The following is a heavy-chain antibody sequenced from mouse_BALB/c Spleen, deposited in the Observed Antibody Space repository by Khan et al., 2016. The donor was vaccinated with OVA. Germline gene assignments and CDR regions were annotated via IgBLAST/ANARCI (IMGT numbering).Heavy chain of an antibody. V-gene: IGHV1-81*01. D-gene: IGHD2-2*01. CDR1: GYTFTSYV. J-gene: IGHJ2*01. Sequence: VQLQESGPELVKPGASVKMSCKASGYTFTSYVITWVKQSTGQGLEWIGEIYPGSDNAYYNERFKGKATLTADKSSNTTHMQLSSLTSEDSAVYFCARGDGYDGYGDYWGQGTTRKGSS. CDR3: ARGDGYDGYGDY. CDR2: IYPGSDNA.